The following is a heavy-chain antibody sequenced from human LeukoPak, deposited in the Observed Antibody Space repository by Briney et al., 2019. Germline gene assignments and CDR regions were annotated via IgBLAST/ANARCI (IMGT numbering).Heavy chain of an antibody. CDR3: ARGTRLRQATTAPEAGY. V-gene: IGHV3-21*01. Sequence: PRGSLRLSCAASGFTFSSYSMNWVRQAPGKGLEWVSSISSSSSYIYYADSVKGRFTISRDNAKNSLYLQMNSLRAEDTAVYYCARGTRLRQATTAPEAGYWGQGTLVTVSS. D-gene: IGHD5-12*01. J-gene: IGHJ4*02. CDR1: GFTFSSYS. CDR2: ISSSSSYI.